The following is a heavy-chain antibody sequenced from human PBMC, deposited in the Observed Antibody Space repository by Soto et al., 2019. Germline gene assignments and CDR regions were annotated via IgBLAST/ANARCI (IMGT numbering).Heavy chain of an antibody. CDR1: GFSLSLSSPGMR. CDR3: ARTSRRDGYSYGMDV. J-gene: IGHJ6*02. Sequence: GSGPTLVNPTQTLTLTCTFSGFSLSLSSPGMRVSWIRQPPGKALEWLARIDWDNDKLYSTSLKTRLTISKDASKNQVVLTMTNMDPVDTATYYCARTSRRDGYSYGMDVWGQGTTVTVSS. V-gene: IGHV2-70*04. D-gene: IGHD6-13*01. CDR2: IDWDNDK.